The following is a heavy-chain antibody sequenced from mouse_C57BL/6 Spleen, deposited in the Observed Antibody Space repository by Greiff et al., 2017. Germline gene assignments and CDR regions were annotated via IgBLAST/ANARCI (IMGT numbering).Heavy chain of an antibody. Sequence: VQLKQSGAELVRPGASVKLSCTASGFNIKDDYMHWVKQRPEQGLEWIGWIDPENGDTEYASKFQGKATITADTSSNTAYLQLSSLTSEDTAVYYCVYYGNYGAMDYWGQGTSVTVSS. V-gene: IGHV14-4*01. CDR2: IDPENGDT. CDR3: VYYGNYGAMDY. D-gene: IGHD2-1*01. J-gene: IGHJ4*01. CDR1: GFNIKDDY.